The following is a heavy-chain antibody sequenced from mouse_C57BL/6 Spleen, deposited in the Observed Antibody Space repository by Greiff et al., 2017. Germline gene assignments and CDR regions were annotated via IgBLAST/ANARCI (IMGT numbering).Heavy chain of an antibody. V-gene: IGHV1-64*01. J-gene: IGHJ1*03. CDR1: GYTFTSYW. Sequence: QVQLQQPGAELVKPGASVKLSCKASGYTFTSYWMHWVKQRPGQGLEWIGMIHPNSGSTNYNEKFKSKATLTVDKSSSTAYMQLSSLTSEDSAVYNSARRGEKNDVRYFAVWGTETTGTVSS. CDR3: ARRGEKNDVRYFAV. D-gene: IGHD2-12*01. CDR2: IHPNSGST.